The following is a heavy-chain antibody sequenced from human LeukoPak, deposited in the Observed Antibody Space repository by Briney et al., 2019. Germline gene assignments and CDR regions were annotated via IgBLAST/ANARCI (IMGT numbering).Heavy chain of an antibody. CDR2: IIPIFGTA. J-gene: IGHJ6*03. V-gene: IGHV1-69*06. CDR1: GGTFSSYA. Sequence: ASVKVSCKASGGTFSSYAISWVRQAPGQGLEWMGGIIPIFGTANYAQKFQGRVTITADKSTSTAYMELSSLRSEDTAVYYCAREGVTTSSRYVYYYMDVWGKGTTVTISS. CDR3: AREGVTTSSRYVYYYMDV. D-gene: IGHD4-17*01.